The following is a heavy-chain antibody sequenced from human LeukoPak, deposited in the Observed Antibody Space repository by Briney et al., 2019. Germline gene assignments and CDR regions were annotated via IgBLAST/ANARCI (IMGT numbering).Heavy chain of an antibody. D-gene: IGHD2-21*02. CDR1: GYTFTGYY. CDR2: INPNSGGT. Sequence: GASVKVSCKASGYTFTGYYMHWVRQAPGQGLEWMGWINPNSGGTNYAQKFQGRVTMTRNTSISTAYMELSSLRSEDTAVYYCARGTPRGGAYCGGDCYRWGQGTLVTVSS. CDR3: ARGTPRGGAYCGGDCYR. J-gene: IGHJ4*02. V-gene: IGHV1-2*02.